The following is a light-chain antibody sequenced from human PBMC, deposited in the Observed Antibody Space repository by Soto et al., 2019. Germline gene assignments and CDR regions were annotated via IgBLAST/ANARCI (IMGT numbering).Light chain of an antibody. Sequence: DIHMTQSPSSLSASVVDRVTITCRASQSISSWLAWYQQKPGKAPKLLIYKASSLESGVPSRFSGSGSETEFTLTISRLQPDDFATYFCHSRAFGQGTRLENK. CDR3: HSRA. CDR1: QSISSW. J-gene: IGKJ5*01. CDR2: KAS. V-gene: IGKV1-5*03.